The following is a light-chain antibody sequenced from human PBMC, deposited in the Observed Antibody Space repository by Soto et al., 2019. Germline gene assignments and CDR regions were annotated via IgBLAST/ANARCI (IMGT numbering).Light chain of an antibody. CDR3: GTWDSSLSASVV. CDR1: SSNIGNNY. J-gene: IGLJ2*01. CDR2: DNN. V-gene: IGLV1-51*01. Sequence: QSVLTQPPSVSAAPGQKVTISCSGSSSNIGNNYVSWYQQLPGTAPKLLIYDNNKRPSGIPDRFSGSKSGTSATLGITGLQTGDEADYYCGTWDSSLSASVVFGGGTKLTV.